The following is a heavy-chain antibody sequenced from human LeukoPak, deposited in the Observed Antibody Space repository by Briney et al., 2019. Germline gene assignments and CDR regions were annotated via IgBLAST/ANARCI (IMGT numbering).Heavy chain of an antibody. CDR2: IYGSSRT. D-gene: IGHD5-18*01. Sequence: GGSLRLSCAGSGFIVSSNYMSWVRQAAGKGLEWVSAIYGSSRTYHADSVKGRFTISRDNSKITVYLQMDSLRAEDTAVYYCARDRADGYNYGDYFDNWGQGTLVTVSS. CDR3: ARDRADGYNYGDYFDN. J-gene: IGHJ4*02. CDR1: GFIVSSNY. V-gene: IGHV3-66*01.